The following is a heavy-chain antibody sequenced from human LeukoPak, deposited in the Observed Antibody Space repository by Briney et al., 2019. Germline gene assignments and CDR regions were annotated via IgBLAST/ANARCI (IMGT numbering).Heavy chain of an antibody. V-gene: IGHV3-53*01. D-gene: IGHD3-22*01. CDR3: ARTIHYYDSSGYYPLEYYFDY. Sequence: PGGSLRLSCAASGFTVSSNYMSWVCQAPGKGLEWVSVIYGGGSTYYADSVKGRFTISRDNSKNTLYLQMNSLRAEDTAVYYCARTIHYYDSSGYYPLEYYFDYWGQGTLVTVSS. J-gene: IGHJ4*02. CDR1: GFTVSSNY. CDR2: IYGGGST.